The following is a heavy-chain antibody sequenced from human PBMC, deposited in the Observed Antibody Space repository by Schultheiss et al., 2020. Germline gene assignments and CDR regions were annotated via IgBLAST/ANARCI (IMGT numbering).Heavy chain of an antibody. J-gene: IGHJ4*02. D-gene: IGHD4-17*01. CDR3: ARMPALGAYGPPFDY. CDR2: IYYSGCT. Sequence: SQTLSLTCTVSGGSISSYYWSWIRQAPGKGLEWIGYIYYSGCTNYNPSLKSRVTISVDTSKNQFSLKLSSVTAADTAVYYCARMPALGAYGPPFDYWGQGTLVTVYS. V-gene: IGHV4-59*12. CDR1: GGSISSYY.